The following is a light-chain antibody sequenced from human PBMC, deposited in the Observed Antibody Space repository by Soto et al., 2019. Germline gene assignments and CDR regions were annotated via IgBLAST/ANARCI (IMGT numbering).Light chain of an antibody. CDR3: SSYTSSITVV. Sequence: QSALTQPASVSGSPGQSITISCTGTSSDVGGYNYVSWYQQHPGKAPKLMIYDVSNRPSGVSNRFSGSKSGNTASLTISGLQAEDEADYYCSSYTSSITVVFGGGTMVTVL. CDR2: DVS. CDR1: SSDVGGYNY. V-gene: IGLV2-14*01. J-gene: IGLJ2*01.